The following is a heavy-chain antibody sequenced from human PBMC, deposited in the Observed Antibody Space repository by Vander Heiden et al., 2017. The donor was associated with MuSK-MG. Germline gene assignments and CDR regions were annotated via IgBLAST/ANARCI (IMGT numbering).Heavy chain of an antibody. V-gene: IGHV4-59*01. Sequence: QVQLQESGPGLVKPSETLSLTCTVSGGSISSYYWSWIRQPSGKGLEWIGYIYYSGSTNYNPSIKSRVTISVDTSKNQFSLKLSSVTAADTAVYYCARERGAYCSGGSCYYDRWGQGTLVTVSS. CDR2: IYYSGST. CDR1: GGSISSYY. D-gene: IGHD2-15*01. CDR3: ARERGAYCSGGSCYYDR. J-gene: IGHJ5*02.